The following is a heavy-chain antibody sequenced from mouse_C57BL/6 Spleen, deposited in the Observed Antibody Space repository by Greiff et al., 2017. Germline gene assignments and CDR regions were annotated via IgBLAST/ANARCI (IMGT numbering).Heavy chain of an antibody. CDR1: GYTFTSYG. CDR2: IYPRSGNT. D-gene: IGHD1-1*01. J-gene: IGHJ2*01. CDR3: ARSPITTVVAPYYFDY. Sequence: QVQLKESGAELARPGASVKLSCKASGYTFTSYGISWVKQRTGQGLEWIGEIYPRSGNTYYNEKFKGKATLTADKSSSTAYMELRSLTSEDSAVYFCARSPITTVVAPYYFDYWGQGTTLTVSS. V-gene: IGHV1-81*01.